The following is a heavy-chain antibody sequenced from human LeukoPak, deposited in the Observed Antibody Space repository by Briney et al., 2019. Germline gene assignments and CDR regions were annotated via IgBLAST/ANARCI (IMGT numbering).Heavy chain of an antibody. J-gene: IGHJ4*02. D-gene: IGHD5-18*01. CDR3: ARLYRYGSIIYCDY. CDR2: IYYTGST. CDR1: GGSISPFS. Sequence: PSETLSLTCTVSGGSISPFSWSWVRQPPGKGLEWIGYIYYTGSTNYNPSLKSRVTISIDTSKNQFSLKLRSVTAADTTVYYCARLYRYGSIIYCDYWGQGTLVSVSS. V-gene: IGHV4-59*01.